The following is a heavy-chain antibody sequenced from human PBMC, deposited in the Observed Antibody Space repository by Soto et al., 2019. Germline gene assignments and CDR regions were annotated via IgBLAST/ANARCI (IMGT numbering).Heavy chain of an antibody. CDR1: GYAFTSYG. D-gene: IGHD2-15*01. CDR2: ISLYNGNT. J-gene: IGHJ4*02. V-gene: IGHV1-18*04. Sequence: GASVKVSCKASGYAFTSYGISYLRQAPGQVLEWMGWISLYNGNTNYAQKFQGRVNMTTDTSTSTAYMELRSLRSDDTAVYYCARGWCSGGTCYLFFDYWGQGTLVTVSS. CDR3: ARGWCSGGTCYLFFDY.